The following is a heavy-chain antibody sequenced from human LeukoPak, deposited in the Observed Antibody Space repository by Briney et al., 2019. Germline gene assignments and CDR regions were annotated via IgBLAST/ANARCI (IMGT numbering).Heavy chain of an antibody. Sequence: PGRSLRLSCTASGFTFGDYAMSWVRQAPGKGLGWVGFIRSKAYGGTTEYAASVKGRFTISRDDSKSIAYLQMNSLKTEDTAVYYCTRGSRSGPKIYYFDYWGQGTLVTVSS. D-gene: IGHD3-3*01. V-gene: IGHV3-49*04. CDR3: TRGSRSGPKIYYFDY. CDR1: GFTFGDYA. CDR2: IRSKAYGGTT. J-gene: IGHJ4*02.